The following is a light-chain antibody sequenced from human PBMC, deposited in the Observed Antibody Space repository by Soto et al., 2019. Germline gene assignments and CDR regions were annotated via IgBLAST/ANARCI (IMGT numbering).Light chain of an antibody. Sequence: QSVLTQPPSVSEAPGQRVTISCXGSSSNIGAGYEAHWYQQVPGTAPKLLIYENNNRPSGVPDRFSGSKSGTSASLAITGLQAEDEAEYYCQSYDSSLSGYVFGTGTKVTVL. CDR3: QSYDSSLSGYV. CDR2: ENN. J-gene: IGLJ1*01. CDR1: SSNIGAGYE. V-gene: IGLV1-40*01.